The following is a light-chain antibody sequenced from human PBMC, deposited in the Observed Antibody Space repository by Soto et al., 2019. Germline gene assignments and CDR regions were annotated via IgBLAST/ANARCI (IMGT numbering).Light chain of an antibody. Sequence: QSVLTQPPSASGSPGQSVTISCTGTSSDVGSYNLVSWYQQHPGKAPKVMIYGVTKRPSGVPDRFSGSKSGNTASLTVSGLQAEDEADYYCSSFAGSNNYVVFGGGTKLTVL. J-gene: IGLJ2*01. CDR1: SSDVGSYNL. CDR3: SSFAGSNNYVV. V-gene: IGLV2-8*01. CDR2: GVT.